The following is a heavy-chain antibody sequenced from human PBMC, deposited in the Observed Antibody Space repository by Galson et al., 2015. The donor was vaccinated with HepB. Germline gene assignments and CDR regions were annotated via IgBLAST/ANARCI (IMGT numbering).Heavy chain of an antibody. CDR2: INTNTGNP. J-gene: IGHJ5*02. V-gene: IGHV7-4-1*02. Sequence: SVKVSCKASGYGFTSYAINWVRRAPGQGLEWMGWINTNTGNPTYAQGFTGRFVFSLDTSVSTAYLQLSSLKAEDTAVYYCARDITVTTYRNWFDHWGQGSLVTVSS. D-gene: IGHD4-17*01. CDR1: GYGFTSYA. CDR3: ARDITVTTYRNWFDH.